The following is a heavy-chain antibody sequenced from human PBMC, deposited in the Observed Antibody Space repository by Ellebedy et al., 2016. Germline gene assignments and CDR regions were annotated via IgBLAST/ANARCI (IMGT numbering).Heavy chain of an antibody. CDR1: GFTFDDYA. CDR3: AKDASMITFGGVRVDY. Sequence: GGSLRLSCAVSGFTFDDYAMHWVRQVPGKGLEWVSGISWNSGSIGYADSVKGRFTISRDNAKNSLYLQINSLRAEDTALYYCAKDASMITFGGVRVDYWGQGTLVTVSS. V-gene: IGHV3-9*01. D-gene: IGHD3-16*01. J-gene: IGHJ4*02. CDR2: ISWNSGSI.